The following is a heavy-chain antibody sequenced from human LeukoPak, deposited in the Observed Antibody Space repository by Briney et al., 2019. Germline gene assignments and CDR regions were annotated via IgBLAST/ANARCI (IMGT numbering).Heavy chain of an antibody. CDR2: INHSGST. V-gene: IGHV4-34*01. CDR3: ARGTIDFWSGRDSYFDL. CDR1: GGSFSGYY. D-gene: IGHD3-3*01. J-gene: IGHJ2*01. Sequence: SETLSLTCAVYGGSFSGYYWRWIRQPPGKGLEWIGEINHSGSTNYNPSLKSRVTISVDTSKNQFSLKLSSVTAADTAVYYCARGTIDFWSGRDSYFDLWGRGTLVTVSS.